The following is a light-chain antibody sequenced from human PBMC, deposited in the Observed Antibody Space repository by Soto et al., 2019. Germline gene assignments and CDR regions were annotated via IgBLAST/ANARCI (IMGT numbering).Light chain of an antibody. CDR3: SSYADTNNLL. Sequence: QSVLTQPPSASGTPGQRVTISCTGSSSNIGAGYDVHWYQQLPGRAPKLLIYGNNNRPSGAPDRFSGSKSGNTASLTVSGLQAEDEADYYCSSYADTNNLLFGGGTQLTVL. J-gene: IGLJ2*01. CDR2: GNN. CDR1: SSNIGAGYD. V-gene: IGLV1-40*01.